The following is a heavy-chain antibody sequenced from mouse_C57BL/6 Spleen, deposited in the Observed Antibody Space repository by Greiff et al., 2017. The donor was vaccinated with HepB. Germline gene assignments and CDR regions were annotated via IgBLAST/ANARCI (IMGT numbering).Heavy chain of an antibody. CDR2: IRNKANGYTT. D-gene: IGHD1-1*01. J-gene: IGHJ3*01. CDR3: AVYGSSHSFAY. Sequence: EVKLMESGGGLVQPGGSLNLSCAASGFTFTDYYMSWVRQPPGKALEWLGFIRNKANGYTTEYSVAVKGRFTISIDNSESILYLQMNARRAEDSATYYCAVYGSSHSFAYWGQGTLVTVSA. V-gene: IGHV7-3*01. CDR1: GFTFTDYY.